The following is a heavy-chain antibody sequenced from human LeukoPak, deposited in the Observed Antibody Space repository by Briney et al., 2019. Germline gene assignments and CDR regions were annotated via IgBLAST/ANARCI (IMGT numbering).Heavy chain of an antibody. CDR2: ISWNSGSI. CDR1: GFTFDDYA. J-gene: IGHJ4*02. D-gene: IGHD4-17*01. V-gene: IGHV3-9*01. CDR3: ARDGGSAYGDYLGYFDY. Sequence: PGGSLRLSCAASGFTFDDYAMHWVRQAPGKGLEWVSGISWNSGSIGYADSVKGRFTISRDNSKNTLYLQMNSLRAEDTAVYYCARDGGSAYGDYLGYFDYWGQGTLVTVSS.